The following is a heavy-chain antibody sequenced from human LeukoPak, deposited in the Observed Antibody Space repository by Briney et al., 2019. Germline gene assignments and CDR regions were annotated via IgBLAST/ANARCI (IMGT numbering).Heavy chain of an antibody. D-gene: IGHD5-18*01. Sequence: SVKVSCKASGGTFSSYAISWVRQAPGQGLEWMGRIIPIFGTANYAQKFQGRVTITTDESTSTAYMELSSLRSEDAAVYYCARGGYSYGTSFDYWGQGTLVTVSS. J-gene: IGHJ4*02. CDR3: ARGGYSYGTSFDY. CDR2: IIPIFGTA. V-gene: IGHV1-69*05. CDR1: GGTFSSYA.